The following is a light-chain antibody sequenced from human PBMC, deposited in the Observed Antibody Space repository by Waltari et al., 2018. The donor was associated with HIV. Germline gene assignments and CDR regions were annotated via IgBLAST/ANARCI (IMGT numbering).Light chain of an antibody. CDR1: SSNIGSNY. V-gene: IGLV1-47*01. Sequence: SVLTQPPSASGTPGQRFTISCSGGSSNIGSNYVYWFQQLPGAAPKLRTYRHVQRPSGVPDRFSGPKSGSSASLAISGLRSEDEAVYYCSTWDDRLSDRVFGGGTKLTVL. CDR3: STWDDRLSDRV. CDR2: RHV. J-gene: IGLJ3*02.